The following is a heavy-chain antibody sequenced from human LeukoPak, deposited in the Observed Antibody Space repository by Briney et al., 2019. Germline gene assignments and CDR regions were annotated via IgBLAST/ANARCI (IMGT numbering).Heavy chain of an antibody. D-gene: IGHD3-22*01. CDR2: INHSGST. V-gene: IGHV4-34*01. CDR3: ARGGYDSSGYYLHFDY. Sequence: SETLSLTSAVYGGSFSGYYWNWIRQPPGKGLEWIGEINHSGSTNYNPSLKSRVTISVDTSKNQFSLKLSSVTAADTAVYYCARGGYDSSGYYLHFDYWGQGTLVTVSS. J-gene: IGHJ4*02. CDR1: GGSFSGYY.